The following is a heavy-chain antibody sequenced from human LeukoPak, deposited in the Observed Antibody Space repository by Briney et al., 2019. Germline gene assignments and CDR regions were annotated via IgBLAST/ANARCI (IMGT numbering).Heavy chain of an antibody. J-gene: IGHJ6*03. CDR3: ARGRDGYNYYYYYYMDV. V-gene: IGHV3-33*02. CDR2: MWYDGSIK. D-gene: IGHD5-24*01. CDR1: GFTFSGSA. Sequence: GGSLKLSCAASGFTFSGSAMHWVRQAPGKGLEWLAIMWYDGSIKYYADSAKGRFTISRDNSKNTVFLQMNSLRAEDTAVYYCARGRDGYNYYYYYYMDVWGKGTTVTVSS.